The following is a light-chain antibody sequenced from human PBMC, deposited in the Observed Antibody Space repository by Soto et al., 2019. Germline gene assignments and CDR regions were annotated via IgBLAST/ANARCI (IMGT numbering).Light chain of an antibody. J-gene: IGLJ3*02. CDR1: SSNSGNNY. CDR3: GTWDTSLSAWV. CDR2: DNN. V-gene: IGLV1-51*01. Sequence: QSVLTQPPSVSAAPGQKVTISCSGSSSNSGNNYVSWYQQLPGTAPKLLIYDNNRRPSGIPGRFSGSKSGTSATLGITGLQTGDEADYYCGTWDTSLSAWVFGGGTKVTV.